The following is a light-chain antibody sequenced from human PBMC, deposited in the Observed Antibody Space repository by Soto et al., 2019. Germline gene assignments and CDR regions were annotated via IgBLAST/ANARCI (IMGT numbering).Light chain of an antibody. V-gene: IGLV1-44*01. CDR3: AAWDDSLKGYV. J-gene: IGLJ1*01. CDR2: SNN. CDR1: SSNIGTNT. Sequence: QSVLTQPPSASGTPGQRVTISCSGSSSNIGTNTVNWYQQLPGTAPQLLIYSNNQRPSGVPDRFSGSKSGTSASLAISGLQSEDEADYYCAAWDDSLKGYVFGTGTKVTVL.